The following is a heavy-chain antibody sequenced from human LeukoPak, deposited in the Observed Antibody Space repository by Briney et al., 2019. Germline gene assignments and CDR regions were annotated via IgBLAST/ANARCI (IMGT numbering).Heavy chain of an antibody. CDR2: INHSGST. CDR1: GGSFSGYY. V-gene: IGHV4-34*01. CDR3: ARGPHSSGWTYYYYYGMDV. J-gene: IGHJ6*02. D-gene: IGHD6-19*01. Sequence: RPSETLSLTCAVYGGSFSGYYWSWIRQPPGKGLEWIGEINHSGSTNYNPSLKSRVTISVDTSKNQFSLKLSSVTAADTAVYYCARGPHSSGWTYYYYYGMDVWGQGTTVTVSS.